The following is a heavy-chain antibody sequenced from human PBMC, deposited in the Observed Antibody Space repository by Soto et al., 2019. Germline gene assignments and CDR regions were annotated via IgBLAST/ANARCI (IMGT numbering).Heavy chain of an antibody. V-gene: IGHV3-49*03. J-gene: IGHJ4*02. D-gene: IGHD1-20*01. CDR3: ERRRYFDY. CDR1: GFTFGDYA. CDR2: IRSNTYGGTT. Sequence: PGGSLRLSCTTSGFTFGDYAMSWFRQAPGKGLEWIGYIRSNTYGGTTEYAASVKGRFTISRDDSKRVAHLQMNSLETADTAVYFCERRRYFDYWGQGTLVTVSS.